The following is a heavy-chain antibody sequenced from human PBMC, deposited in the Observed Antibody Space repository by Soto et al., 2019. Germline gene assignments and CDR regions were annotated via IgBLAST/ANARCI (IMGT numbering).Heavy chain of an antibody. D-gene: IGHD3-22*01. V-gene: IGHV3-30*18. CDR2: ISFDGSHE. CDR3: AKDRSINDSSTYYPNYYYGLDV. J-gene: IGHJ6*01. CDR1: EFTFSDYS. Sequence: QVQLVESGGGVVQPGRSLRLSCAASEFTFSDYSTHWVRQAPGTGLEWVAVISFDGSHEYYADSVQGRITISRDNSKNTLYLQINSLSAEDTAVYYCAKDRSINDSSTYYPNYYYGLDVWGQGTTVTGSS.